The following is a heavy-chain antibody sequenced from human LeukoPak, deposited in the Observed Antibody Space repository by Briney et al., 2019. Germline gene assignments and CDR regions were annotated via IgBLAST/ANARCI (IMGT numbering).Heavy chain of an antibody. V-gene: IGHV3-30*02. J-gene: IGHJ1*01. CDR3: ARSIAAARGLTWDLQH. Sequence: PGGSLRLSCAASGFTFSSYGMHWVRQAPGKGLEWVAFIRYDGSNKYYADSVKGRFTISRDNSKNTLYLQMNSLRAEDTAVYYCARSIAAARGLTWDLQHWGQGTLVTVSS. CDR1: GFTFSSYG. CDR2: IRYDGSNK. D-gene: IGHD6-13*01.